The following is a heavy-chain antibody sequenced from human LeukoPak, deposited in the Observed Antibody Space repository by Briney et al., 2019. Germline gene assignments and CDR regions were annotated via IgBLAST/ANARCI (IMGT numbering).Heavy chain of an antibody. CDR1: GGSISSYY. CDR2: IYTSGST. J-gene: IGHJ3*02. D-gene: IGHD2-8*01. Sequence: PSETLSLTCTVSGGSISSYYWSWIRQPAGKGLEWIGRIYTSGSTNYNPSLKSRVTISVDKSKNQFSLKLSSVTAADTAVYYCALTKILAFDIWGQGTMVTVSS. CDR3: ALTKILAFDI. V-gene: IGHV4-4*07.